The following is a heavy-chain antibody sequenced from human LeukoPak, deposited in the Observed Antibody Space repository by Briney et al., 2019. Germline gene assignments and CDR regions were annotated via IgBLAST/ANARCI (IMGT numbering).Heavy chain of an antibody. CDR1: GGSISSSDYL. Sequence: SETLSLTCTVSGGSISSSDYLWAWVRQPPGKGLEWLGDFYYNGVTSYDPSLKSRVTISVDTSKNQFSLNLTSVTAADTAVYHCVRRNYVSGRIDPWGQGTLVTVSS. CDR2: FYYNGVT. CDR3: VRRNYVSGRIDP. V-gene: IGHV4-39*01. J-gene: IGHJ5*02. D-gene: IGHD3-16*01.